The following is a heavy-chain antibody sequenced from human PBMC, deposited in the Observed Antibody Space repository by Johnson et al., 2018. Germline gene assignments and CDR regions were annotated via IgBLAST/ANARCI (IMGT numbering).Heavy chain of an antibody. Sequence: EVQLVESGGGLVQPGGSLRLSCSASGFVFSSYVMTWFRQAPGKGLEWVSGLVGRGRDTFYADSVTGRFTVSRDNSKNTLYLQMNGLRAEDTAVDYCSKEGLDRRFAYDLWGQGTKVTVSA. CDR2: LVGRGRDT. V-gene: IGHV3-23*04. D-gene: IGHD3-22*01. CDR3: SKEGLDRRFAYDL. CDR1: GFVFSSYV. J-gene: IGHJ3*01.